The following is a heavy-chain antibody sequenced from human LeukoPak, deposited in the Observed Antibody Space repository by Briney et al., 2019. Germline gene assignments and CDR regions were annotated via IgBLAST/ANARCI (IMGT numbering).Heavy chain of an antibody. CDR2: IIPIFGTA. D-gene: IGHD3-22*01. Sequence: GASVKVSCKASGGTFISYAISWVRQAPGQGLEWMGGIIPIFGTANYAQKFQGRVTITADESTSTAYMELSSLRSEDTAVYYCARANYYDSSGYLYYYYGMDVWGQGTTVTVSS. CDR3: ARANYYDSSGYLYYYYGMDV. V-gene: IGHV1-69*13. CDR1: GGTFISYA. J-gene: IGHJ6*02.